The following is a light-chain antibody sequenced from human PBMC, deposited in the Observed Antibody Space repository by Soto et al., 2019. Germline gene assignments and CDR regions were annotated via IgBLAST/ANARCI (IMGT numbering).Light chain of an antibody. CDR1: QSVGIN. V-gene: IGKV3-15*01. CDR2: GAS. Sequence: TRTAGTVCGSRGEPDNESCRASQSVGINLAWHQQKPGQAPRLLICGASTRATGIPARFSGSGSGTEFTLTVCSLQSADFAVYFCQQYKIWPTIGQGTKVDIK. CDR3: QQYKIWPT. J-gene: IGKJ1*01.